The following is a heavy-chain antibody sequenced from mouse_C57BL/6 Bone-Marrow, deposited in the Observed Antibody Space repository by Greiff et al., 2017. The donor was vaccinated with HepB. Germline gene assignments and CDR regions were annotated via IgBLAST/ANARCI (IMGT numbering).Heavy chain of an antibody. J-gene: IGHJ3*01. CDR3: ARAGHWFAY. V-gene: IGHV3-6*01. D-gene: IGHD3-3*01. CDR2: ISYDGSN. CDR1: GYSITSGYY. Sequence: VQLKQSGPGLVKPSQSLSLTCSVTGYSITSGYYWNWIRQFPGNKLEWMGYISYDGSNNYNPSLKNRISITRDTSKNQFFLKLNSVTTEDTATYYCARAGHWFAYWGQGTLVTVSA.